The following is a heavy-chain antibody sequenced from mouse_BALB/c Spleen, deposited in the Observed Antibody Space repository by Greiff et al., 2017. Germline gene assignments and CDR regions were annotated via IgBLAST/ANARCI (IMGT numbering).Heavy chain of an antibody. Sequence: QVQLQQSGAELVRPGTSVKVSCKASGYAFTNYLIEWVKQRPGQGLEWIGVINPGSGGTNYNEKFKGKATLTADKSSSTAYMQLSSLTSDDSAVYCCARFHYYGYDYAMDYLGQGTSVTVSS. J-gene: IGHJ4*01. D-gene: IGHD1-2*01. V-gene: IGHV1-54*01. CDR3: ARFHYYGYDYAMDY. CDR1: GYAFTNYL. CDR2: INPGSGGT.